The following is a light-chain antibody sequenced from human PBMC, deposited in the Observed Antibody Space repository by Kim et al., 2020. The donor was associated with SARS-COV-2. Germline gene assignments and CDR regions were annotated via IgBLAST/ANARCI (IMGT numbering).Light chain of an antibody. CDR2: AAS. J-gene: IGKJ5*01. CDR1: QDIKNN. V-gene: IGKV1-16*02. Sequence: ASVGDSVTMTWRASQDIKNNLVLFQQKPGKAPRSLIYAASSLQSGVPSKFSGSGSGTDFTLTISSLQPEDFATYYCQQYQSYPVTFGQGTRLEIK. CDR3: QQYQSYPVT.